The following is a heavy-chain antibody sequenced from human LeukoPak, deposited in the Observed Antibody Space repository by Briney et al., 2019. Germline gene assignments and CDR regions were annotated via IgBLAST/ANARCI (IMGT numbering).Heavy chain of an antibody. CDR3: TTHYYDSSGYHYGAFDY. CDR2: IRSKANSYAT. Sequence: GGSLKLSCAASGFTFSGSAMHWVRQASGKGLEWVGRIRSKANSYATTYAASVTGRFTISRDDSKNTAFLEMNSLKTEDTAVYYCTTHYYDSSGYHYGAFDYWGQGTLVTVSS. CDR1: GFTFSGSA. J-gene: IGHJ4*02. V-gene: IGHV3-73*01. D-gene: IGHD3-22*01.